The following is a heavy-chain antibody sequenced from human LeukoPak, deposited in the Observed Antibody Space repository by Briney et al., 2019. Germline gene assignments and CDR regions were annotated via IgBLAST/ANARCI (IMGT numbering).Heavy chain of an antibody. CDR1: GGSISSYY. CDR3: ARDRNGDFDY. CDR2: IYYSGST. J-gene: IGHJ4*02. V-gene: IGHV4-59*01. Sequence: KPSETLSLTCTVSGGSISSYYWSWLRQPPGKGLEWIGYIYYSGSTNYNPSLKSRVTISVDTSKNQFSLKLSSVTAADTAVYYCARDRNGDFDYWGQGTLVTVSS. D-gene: IGHD1-1*01.